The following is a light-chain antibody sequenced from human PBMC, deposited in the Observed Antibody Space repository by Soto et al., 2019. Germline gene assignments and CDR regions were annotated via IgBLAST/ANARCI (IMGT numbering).Light chain of an antibody. J-gene: IGKJ2*01. CDR2: APA. V-gene: IGKV1-8*01. CDR3: QQYYSYPHT. CDR1: QGISSY. Sequence: AIRMTQSPSSLSASTGDRVTITCRASQGISSYLAWYQQKPCKAPKLLIYAPATLQSGVPSRFSGSGSGTDFTLTSSCLQSEDFETYYGQQYYSYPHTFGQGTKLEIK.